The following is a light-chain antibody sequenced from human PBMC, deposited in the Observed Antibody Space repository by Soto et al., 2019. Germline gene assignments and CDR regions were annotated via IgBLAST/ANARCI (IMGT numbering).Light chain of an antibody. CDR3: QQYNNWPPYT. V-gene: IGKV3-15*01. CDR1: QSVSTN. CDR2: DAS. J-gene: IGKJ2*01. Sequence: EIVMTQSPATLSASPGERATLSCRASQSVSTNLAWYQQKPGQAPRLLIYDASTMATGIPARFSGSGSGTEFTLTIRGLQSEDFAVYYCQQYNNWPPYTFGQGTKLEI.